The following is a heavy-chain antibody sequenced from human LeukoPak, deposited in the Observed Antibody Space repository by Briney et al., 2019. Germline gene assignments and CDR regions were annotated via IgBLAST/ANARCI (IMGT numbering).Heavy chain of an antibody. J-gene: IGHJ5*02. Sequence: SSETLSLTCTVSGGSISSSSYYWGWIRQPPGKGLEWIGSIYYSGSTYYNPSLKSRVTISVDTSKNQSSLKLSSVTAADTAVYYCARQGYDFWSGYPNWFDPWGQGTLVTVSS. D-gene: IGHD3-3*01. V-gene: IGHV4-39*01. CDR1: GGSISSSSYY. CDR3: ARQGYDFWSGYPNWFDP. CDR2: IYYSGST.